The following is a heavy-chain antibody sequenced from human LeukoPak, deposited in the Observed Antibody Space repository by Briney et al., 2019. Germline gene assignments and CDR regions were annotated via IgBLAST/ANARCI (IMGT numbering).Heavy chain of an antibody. CDR1: GYTFTGYY. CDR2: INPNSGGT. CDR3: ARSPGGYSYHEFDY. J-gene: IGHJ4*02. V-gene: IGHV1-2*02. Sequence: ASVKVSCKASGYTFTGYYMHWVRQAPGQGLEWMGWINPNSGGTNYAQKFQGRVTMTRDTSISTAYMELSRLRSDDTAVYYCARSPGGYSYHEFDYWGQGTLVTVSS. D-gene: IGHD5-18*01.